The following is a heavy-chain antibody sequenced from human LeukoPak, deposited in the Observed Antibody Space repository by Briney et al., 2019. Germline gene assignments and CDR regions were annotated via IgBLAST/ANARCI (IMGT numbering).Heavy chain of an antibody. CDR1: GFTFSSYW. Sequence: SGGSLRLSCAASGFTFSSYWMHWVRQAPGKGLVWVSRINSDGSSTSCADSVKGRFTISRDNAKNSLYLQMNSLRAEDTAVYYCARDQVLRFLEWSQGVQRFFDYWGQGTLVTVSS. CDR3: ARDQVLRFLEWSQGVQRFFDY. J-gene: IGHJ4*02. D-gene: IGHD3-3*01. CDR2: INSDGSST. V-gene: IGHV3-74*01.